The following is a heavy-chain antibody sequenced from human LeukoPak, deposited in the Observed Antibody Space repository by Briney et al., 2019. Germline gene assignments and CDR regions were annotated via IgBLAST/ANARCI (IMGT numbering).Heavy chain of an antibody. V-gene: IGHV3-23*01. CDR2: ISGSGGST. D-gene: IGHD3-10*01. Sequence: GRTLRLSCAASGFTFSSYGMSWVTQAPGKGREWVSAISGSGGSTYYADSVKGRFTISRDNSKNTLYLQMNSLRAEDTAVYYCAKGHYGSGSYYDAFDIWGQGTMVTVSS. J-gene: IGHJ3*02. CDR3: AKGHYGSGSYYDAFDI. CDR1: GFTFSSYG.